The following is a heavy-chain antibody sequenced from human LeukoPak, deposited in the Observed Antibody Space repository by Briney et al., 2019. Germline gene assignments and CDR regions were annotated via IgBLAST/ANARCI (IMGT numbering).Heavy chain of an antibody. CDR3: ARVRGDWSPFDL. Sequence: PSETLSLTCTVSGGSISSGDYYWSWIRQPPGKGLEWIGYIYYSGGTYYNPSLKSRVTISVDTSKNQFSLKLSSVTAADTAVYYCARVRGDWSPFDLWGRGTLVTVSS. CDR1: GGSISSGDYY. J-gene: IGHJ2*01. V-gene: IGHV4-30-4*01. CDR2: IYYSGGT. D-gene: IGHD3/OR15-3a*01.